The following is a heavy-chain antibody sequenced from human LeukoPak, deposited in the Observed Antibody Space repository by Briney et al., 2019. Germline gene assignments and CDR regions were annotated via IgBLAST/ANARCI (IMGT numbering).Heavy chain of an antibody. CDR3: ARGSPGPTDY. Sequence: QTLSLTCAICGDSVPHSRTAGDWIRQSPSRGVEWLGRTYYRSKWDNDYAVSVKGRITINPDTTKNQFSLQLKSLTPEDTAVYYCARGSPGPTDYWGQGTLVTVSS. CDR2: TYYRSKWDN. J-gene: IGHJ4*02. D-gene: IGHD3-10*01. V-gene: IGHV6-1*01. CDR1: GDSVPHSRTA.